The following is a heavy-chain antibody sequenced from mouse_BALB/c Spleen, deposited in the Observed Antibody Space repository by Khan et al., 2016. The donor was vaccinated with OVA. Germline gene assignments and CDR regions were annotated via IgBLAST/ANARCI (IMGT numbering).Heavy chain of an antibody. J-gene: IGHJ1*01. V-gene: IGHV2-9*02. CDR1: GFSLTSYG. Sequence: QVQLKESGPGLVAPSQSLSITCTVSGFSLTSYGVHWVRQPPGKGLEWLGVIWTGGSTNYNSALMSRLSISKDNSKSQVFLKMNSLQTDDAARYYCARDYGHYGWYFDVWGAGTTVTVSS. CDR2: IWTGGST. D-gene: IGHD2-1*01. CDR3: ARDYGHYGWYFDV.